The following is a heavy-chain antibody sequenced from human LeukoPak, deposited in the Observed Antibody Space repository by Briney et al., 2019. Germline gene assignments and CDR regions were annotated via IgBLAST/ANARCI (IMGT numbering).Heavy chain of an antibody. CDR2: ISWNSGSI. Sequence: GGSLRLSCAASGFTFDDYAMHWVRQAPGKGLEWVSGISWNSGSIGYADSVKGRFTISRDNAKNSLYLQMNSPRAEDTALYYCAKAVRFLDDYGMDVWGQGTAVTVSS. J-gene: IGHJ6*02. D-gene: IGHD4-17*01. V-gene: IGHV3-9*01. CDR1: GFTFDDYA. CDR3: AKAVRFLDDYGMDV.